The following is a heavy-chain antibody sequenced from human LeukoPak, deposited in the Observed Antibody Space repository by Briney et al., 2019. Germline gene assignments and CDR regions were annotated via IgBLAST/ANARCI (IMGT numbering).Heavy chain of an antibody. CDR3: ARDVRPDY. CDR1: GFTFSSCW. CDR2: IKQDGTEK. Sequence: GGSLRLSCAASGFTFSSCWMSWVGQAPGEGLEWVANIKQDGTEKYYMDSVKGRFSISRDNAKNSLYLQMNALRAEDTAVYYCARDVRPDYWGQGTLVTVST. J-gene: IGHJ4*02. V-gene: IGHV3-7*04. D-gene: IGHD6-6*01.